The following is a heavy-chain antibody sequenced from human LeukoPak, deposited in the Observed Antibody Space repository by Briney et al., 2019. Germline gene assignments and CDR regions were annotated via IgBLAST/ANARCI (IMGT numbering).Heavy chain of an antibody. V-gene: IGHV4-34*01. J-gene: IGHJ4*02. CDR3: ANYYYDSSGQMRGDYFDY. Sequence: SETLSLTCAVYGGSFSGYYWSWIRQPPGKGLEWIGEINHSGSTNYNPSLKSRVTISVDTSKNQFPLKLSSVTAADTAVYYFANYYYDSSGQMRGDYFDYWGQGTLVTVSS. D-gene: IGHD3-22*01. CDR2: INHSGST. CDR1: GGSFSGYY.